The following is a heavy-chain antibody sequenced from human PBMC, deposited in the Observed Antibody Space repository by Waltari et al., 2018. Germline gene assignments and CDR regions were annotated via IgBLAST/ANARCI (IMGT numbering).Heavy chain of an antibody. V-gene: IGHV3-43D*03. Sequence: EVQLVESGGVVVQPGFTFDDYAMHWVRQAPGKGLEWVSLISWDGGSTYYADSVKGRFTISRDNSKNSLYLQMNSLRAEDTALYYCAKGIKKSDSSGYYYYYYYMDVWGKGTTVTVSS. CDR2: ISWDGGST. CDR3: AKGIKKSDSSGYYYYYYYMDV. CDR1: FTFDDYA. D-gene: IGHD3-22*01. J-gene: IGHJ6*03.